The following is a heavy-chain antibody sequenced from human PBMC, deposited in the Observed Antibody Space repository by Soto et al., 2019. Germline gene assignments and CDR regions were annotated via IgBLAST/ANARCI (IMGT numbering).Heavy chain of an antibody. Sequence: ASVKVSCKASGYTFTIYARHWVRQAPGQRHERMGWINAYNGNTKYAQKLQGRVTMTKDTSTSTAYMELRSLRSDDTAVYYCARDGIVVVPAAQRNDAFDIWGQGTIVTVSS. CDR3: ARDGIVVVPAAQRNDAFDI. V-gene: IGHV1-3*01. J-gene: IGHJ3*02. CDR1: GYTFTIYA. D-gene: IGHD2-2*01. CDR2: INAYNGNT.